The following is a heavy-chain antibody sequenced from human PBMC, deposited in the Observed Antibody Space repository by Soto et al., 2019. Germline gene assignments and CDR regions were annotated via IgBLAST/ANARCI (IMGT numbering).Heavy chain of an antibody. V-gene: IGHV3-53*01. CDR2: IYSGGST. J-gene: IGHJ4*02. CDR1: GFTVSSNY. Sequence: HPGGSLRLSCAASGFTVSSNYMSWVRQAPGKGLEWVSVIYSGGSTYYADSVKGRFTISRDNSKNTLYLQMNSLRAEDTAVYYCARGDTAMAFDYWGQGTLVTVSS. CDR3: ARGDTAMAFDY. D-gene: IGHD5-18*01.